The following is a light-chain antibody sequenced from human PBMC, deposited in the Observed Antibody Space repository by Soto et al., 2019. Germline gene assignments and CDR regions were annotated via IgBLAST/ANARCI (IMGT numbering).Light chain of an antibody. CDR2: WAS. J-gene: IGKJ1*01. CDR3: QQYYSTPRT. Sequence: IVMTQSPDSLAVSLGESATINCKSSQSVLYSSNNKNYLAWYQQEPGQPPKLLIYWASTRESGVPDRFSGSGSGTDFTLTISSLQAEDVAVYYCQQYYSTPRTFGQGTKVDIK. CDR1: QSVLYSSNNKNY. V-gene: IGKV4-1*01.